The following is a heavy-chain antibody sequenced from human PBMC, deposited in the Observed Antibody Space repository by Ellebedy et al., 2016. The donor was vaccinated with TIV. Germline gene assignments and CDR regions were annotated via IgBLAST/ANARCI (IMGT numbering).Heavy chain of an antibody. Sequence: AASVKVSCKTFHYTFSNYGVSWVRQAPGQGLEWMGWISAYNGNTTYAQKFQGRVTMTTHTSTTTVYMDLRSRRSDDTAVYYCAREGVAGMFYFDFWGQGTLVTVSS. CDR1: HYTFSNYG. V-gene: IGHV1-18*01. D-gene: IGHD6-19*01. J-gene: IGHJ4*02. CDR3: AREGVAGMFYFDF. CDR2: ISAYNGNT.